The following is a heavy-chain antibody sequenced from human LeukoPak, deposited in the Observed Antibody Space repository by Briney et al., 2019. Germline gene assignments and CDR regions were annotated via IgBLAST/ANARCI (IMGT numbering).Heavy chain of an antibody. CDR3: VKDPAVAGTRYFDY. J-gene: IGHJ4*02. Sequence: GGSLRLSCSASGFTFSSYAMHWVRQAPGKGLEYVSGISSNGSSTYYADSMKGRFTISRDNSKNTLYLQMSSLRAEDTAVYYCVKDPAVAGTRYFDYWGQGALVTVSS. V-gene: IGHV3-64D*09. D-gene: IGHD6-19*01. CDR2: ISSNGSST. CDR1: GFTFSSYA.